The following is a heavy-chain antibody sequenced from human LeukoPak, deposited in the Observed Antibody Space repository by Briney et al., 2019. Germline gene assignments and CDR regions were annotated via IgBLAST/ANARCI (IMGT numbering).Heavy chain of an antibody. CDR1: GFTFSSFG. Sequence: PGGSLRLSCAASGFTFSSFGMSWVRQAPGKGLEWVSAISSTGGTAYYADSVKGRFTISRDNSKNTLYLQMNSLRAEDTAVYYCARVEEMATITYYYYYMDVWGKGTTVTISS. V-gene: IGHV3-23*01. D-gene: IGHD5-24*01. CDR3: ARVEEMATITYYYYYMDV. CDR2: ISSTGGTA. J-gene: IGHJ6*03.